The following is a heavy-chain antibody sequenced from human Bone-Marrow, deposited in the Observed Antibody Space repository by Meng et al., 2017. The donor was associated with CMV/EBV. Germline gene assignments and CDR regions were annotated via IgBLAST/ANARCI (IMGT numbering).Heavy chain of an antibody. CDR2: IRHDGSNK. D-gene: IGHD1-26*01. J-gene: IGHJ4*02. CDR1: GFTFSTFG. CDR3: ARDGIVGATTGGDY. V-gene: IGHV3-30*02. Sequence: GESLKISCAASGFTFSTFGMSWVRQAPGKGLEWVAFIRHDGSNKYYADSVKGRFTISRDNSKNTLYLQMNSLRAEDTAVYYCARDGIVGATTGGDYWGQGTLVTVSS.